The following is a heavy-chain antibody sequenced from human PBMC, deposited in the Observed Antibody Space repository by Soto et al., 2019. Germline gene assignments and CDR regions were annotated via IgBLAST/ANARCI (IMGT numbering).Heavy chain of an antibody. CDR2: INPSGGST. J-gene: IGHJ4*02. V-gene: IGHV1-46*03. Sequence: ASVKVSCTASGYTFTSYGISWVRQAPGQGLEWMGIINPSGGSTSYAQKFQGSVTMTRDTSTSTVYMELSSLRSEDTAVYYCARVSTSVHYWGQGTLVTVSS. CDR1: GYTFTSYG. CDR3: ARVSTSVHY.